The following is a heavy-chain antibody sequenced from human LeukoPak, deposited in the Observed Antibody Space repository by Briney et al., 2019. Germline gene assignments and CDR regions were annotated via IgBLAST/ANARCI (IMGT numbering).Heavy chain of an antibody. Sequence: PGGSLRLSCAASGFTFSSYEMNWVRQAPGKGLEWVSYFSSSGSTIYYADSVKGRFTISRDNAKNSLYLQMNSLRAEDTAVYYCARAFQELPQLYYYYYMDVWGKGTTVTVSS. CDR3: ARAFQELPQLYYYYYMDV. D-gene: IGHD6-13*01. CDR1: GFTFSSYE. J-gene: IGHJ6*03. CDR2: FSSSGSTI. V-gene: IGHV3-48*03.